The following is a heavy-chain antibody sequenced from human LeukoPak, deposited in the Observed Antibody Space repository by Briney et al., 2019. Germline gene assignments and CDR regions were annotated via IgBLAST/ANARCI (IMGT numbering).Heavy chain of an antibody. V-gene: IGHV3-21*01. D-gene: IGHD3-9*01. Sequence: PGGSLRLSCAASGFTFSSYSMTWVRQAPGKGLEWVSSISSSSSYIYYADSVKGRFTISRDNAKNSLYLQMNSLRAEDTAVYYCARDGNDILTGYVHYWGQGTLVTVSS. CDR2: ISSSSSYI. CDR3: ARDGNDILTGYVHY. CDR1: GFTFSSYS. J-gene: IGHJ4*02.